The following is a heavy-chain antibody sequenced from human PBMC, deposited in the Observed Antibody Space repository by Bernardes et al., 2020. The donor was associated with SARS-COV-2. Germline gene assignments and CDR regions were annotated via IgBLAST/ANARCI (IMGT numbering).Heavy chain of an antibody. D-gene: IGHD3-9*01. CDR2: ISGSGGST. CDR1: GFTFSSYA. Sequence: GGSLRLSCAASGFTFSSYAMSWVRQAPGKGLEWVSAISGSGGSTYYADSVKGRFTISRDNSKNTLYLQMNSLRAEDTAVYYCAKDQYYDILTGSYGMDVWGQGTTVTVSS. J-gene: IGHJ6*02. V-gene: IGHV3-23*01. CDR3: AKDQYYDILTGSYGMDV.